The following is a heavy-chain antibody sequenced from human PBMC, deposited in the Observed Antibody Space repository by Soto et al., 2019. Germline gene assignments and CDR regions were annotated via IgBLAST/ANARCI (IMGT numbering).Heavy chain of an antibody. J-gene: IGHJ4*02. CDR2: LSYDGSKK. D-gene: IGHD3-22*01. CDR3: ARLHYDSSGYFHY. CDR1: GFTLSTYG. Sequence: QVQLVESGGGVVQPGRSLRLSCAASGFTLSTYGMHWVRQAPGKGLEWVATLSYDGSKKDYADSVKGRFTISRDISKNALYLQLNNLRVEDTAVYYCARLHYDSSGYFHYWGQGTLVTVSS. V-gene: IGHV3-30-3*01.